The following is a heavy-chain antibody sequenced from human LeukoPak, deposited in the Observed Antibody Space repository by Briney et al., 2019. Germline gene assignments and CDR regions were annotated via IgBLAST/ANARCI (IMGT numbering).Heavy chain of an antibody. V-gene: IGHV3-23*05. CDR3: ARQRVMLTGTGGTWIDP. CDR2: LSGSGRAT. Sequence: GGSLRLSCVASGFTFSSYNMIWVRQAPGKGLEWVSGLSGSGRATYYTHSVKGRFTISRENSKNRMFLHMNSLRVDDTAVYYCARQRVMLTGTGGTWIDPWGQGTLVTVSS. D-gene: IGHD3-9*01. J-gene: IGHJ5*02. CDR1: GFTFSSYN.